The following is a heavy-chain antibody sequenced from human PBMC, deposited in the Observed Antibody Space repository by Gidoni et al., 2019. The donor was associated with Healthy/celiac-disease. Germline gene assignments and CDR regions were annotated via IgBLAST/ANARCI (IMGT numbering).Heavy chain of an antibody. CDR1: GGSISSYY. Sequence: QVQLQESGPGLGKPSETLSLTCTVSGGSISSYYWSWIRQPPGKGLEWIGYIYYSGSTNYNPSLKSRVTISVDTSKNQFSLKLSSVTAADTAVYYCARDKTGTYYYYYGMDVWGKGTTVTVSS. CDR3: ARDKTGTYYYYYGMDV. CDR2: IYYSGST. J-gene: IGHJ6*04. V-gene: IGHV4-59*01. D-gene: IGHD1-1*01.